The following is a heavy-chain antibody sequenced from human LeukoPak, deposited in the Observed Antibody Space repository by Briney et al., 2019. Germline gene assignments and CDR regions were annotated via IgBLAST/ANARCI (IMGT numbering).Heavy chain of an antibody. J-gene: IGHJ6*03. CDR1: GFTFSSYG. D-gene: IGHD3-22*01. CDR3: AKDGGGYYPSYYYCMDV. V-gene: IGHV3-30*18. CDR2: ISYDGSNK. Sequence: GRSLRLSCAASGFTFSSYGMHWVRQAPGKGLEWVAVISYDGSNKYYADSVKGRFTISRDNSKNTLYLQMNSLRAEDTAVYYCAKDGGGYYPSYYYCMDVWGKGTTVTISS.